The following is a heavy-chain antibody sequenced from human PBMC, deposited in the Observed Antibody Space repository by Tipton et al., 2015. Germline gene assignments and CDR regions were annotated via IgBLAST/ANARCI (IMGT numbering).Heavy chain of an antibody. D-gene: IGHD2-15*01. V-gene: IGHV4-30-4*01. CDR1: VVSITTGDYY. J-gene: IGHJ1*01. CDR2: ISYNGST. CDR3: ARDAGIVAAPSRYFHY. Sequence: TLSLTCTVSVVSITTGDYYWSWIRQPPGKGLEWIGHISYNGSTCCNPSLKSRLTTSIDRSKNQFSLRLTSVTAADTAMYYCARDAGIVAAPSRYFHYWGQGTLVTVSS.